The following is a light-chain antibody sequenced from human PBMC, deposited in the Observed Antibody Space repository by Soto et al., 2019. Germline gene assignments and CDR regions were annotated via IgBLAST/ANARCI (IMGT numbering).Light chain of an antibody. J-gene: IGLJ1*01. V-gene: IGLV2-14*01. CDR1: SSDVGGYNY. Sequence: QSALTHPASVSGSPGQSITISCTGTSSDVGGYNYVSWYQQHPGKAPKLMIYDVSNRPSGVSNRFSGSKSGNTASLTISGLQAEDEADYYCSSYTSSSTLPLFGTGTKVTVL. CDR2: DVS. CDR3: SSYTSSSTLPL.